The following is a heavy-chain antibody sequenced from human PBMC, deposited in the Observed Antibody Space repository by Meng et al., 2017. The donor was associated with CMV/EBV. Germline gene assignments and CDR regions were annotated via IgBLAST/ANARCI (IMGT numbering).Heavy chain of an antibody. Sequence: VQLQESCPGLVKPSQTLSLTCTVSGGSISSGDYYWSWIRQPPGKGLEWIGYIYYSGSTYYNPSLKSRVTISVDTSKNQFSLKLSSVTAADTAVYYCARVYCSGGSCYGNWFDPWGQGTLVTVSS. D-gene: IGHD2-15*01. CDR2: IYYSGST. J-gene: IGHJ5*02. CDR3: ARVYCSGGSCYGNWFDP. CDR1: GGSISSGDYY. V-gene: IGHV4-30-4*08.